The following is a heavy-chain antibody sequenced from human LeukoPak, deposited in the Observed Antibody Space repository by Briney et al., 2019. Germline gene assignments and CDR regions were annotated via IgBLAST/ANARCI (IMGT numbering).Heavy chain of an antibody. Sequence: ASVKVSCKASGYTFTGYYMHWVRQAPGQGLEWMRWINPNSGGTNYAQKFQGRVTMTRDTSISTAYMELSRLRSDDTAVYYCAREPPSGSYLLNWGQGTLVTVSS. D-gene: IGHD1-26*01. CDR3: AREPPSGSYLLN. CDR2: INPNSGGT. CDR1: GYTFTGYY. V-gene: IGHV1-2*02. J-gene: IGHJ4*02.